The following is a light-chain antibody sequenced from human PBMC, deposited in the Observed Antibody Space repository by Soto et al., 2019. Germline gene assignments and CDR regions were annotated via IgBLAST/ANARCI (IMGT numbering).Light chain of an antibody. CDR1: QSVSSSY. V-gene: IGKV3-20*01. Sequence: EIVVTQSPGTLSLSPGERATLSCRASQSVSSSYLAWYQQKPGQAPRLLIYGASSRATGIPDRFSGSGSGTDFTLTSSRLEPEDFAVYYCQQYGSSPRTFGQGTKVEI. CDR2: GAS. J-gene: IGKJ1*01. CDR3: QQYGSSPRT.